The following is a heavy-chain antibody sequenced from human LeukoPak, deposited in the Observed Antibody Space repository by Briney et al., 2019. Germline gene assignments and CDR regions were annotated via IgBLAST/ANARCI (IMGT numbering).Heavy chain of an antibody. J-gene: IGHJ4*02. CDR1: GGSISSSSYY. CDR3: ASNYYGSGSYYPYYFDY. D-gene: IGHD3-10*01. CDR2: IYYSGST. Sequence: SETLSLTCTVSGGSISSSSYYWGWIRQSPGKGLEWIGSIYYSGSTYYNPSLKSRVTISVDTSKNQFSLKLSSVTAADTAVYYCASNYYGSGSYYPYYFDYWGQGTLVTVSS. V-gene: IGHV4-39*01.